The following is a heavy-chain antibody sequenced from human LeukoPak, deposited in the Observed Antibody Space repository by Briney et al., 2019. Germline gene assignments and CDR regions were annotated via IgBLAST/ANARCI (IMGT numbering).Heavy chain of an antibody. Sequence: PSETLSPTCTVSGGSISSYYWSWIRQPPGKGLEWIGYIYYSGSTNYNPSLKSRVTISVDTSKNQFSLKLSSVTAADTAVYYCARDAVPYGTYNWFDPWGQGTLVTVSS. V-gene: IGHV4-59*01. D-gene: IGHD1-14*01. CDR2: IYYSGST. CDR3: ARDAVPYGTYNWFDP. CDR1: GGSISSYY. J-gene: IGHJ5*02.